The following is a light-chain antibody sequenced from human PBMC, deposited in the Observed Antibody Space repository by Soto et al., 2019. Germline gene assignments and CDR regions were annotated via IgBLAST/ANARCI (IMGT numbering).Light chain of an antibody. CDR2: AAS. CDR3: QQLINYPRT. CDR1: QGISSY. Sequence: DIQLTQSPSFLSASVGDIVTVTCRASQGISSYLAWYQQKPGKAPDLLIYAASTLQSGVPSRFSGSGSGTEFTLTISSLQPEDFATYYCQQLINYPRTFGQGTRLEIK. J-gene: IGKJ5*01. V-gene: IGKV1-9*01.